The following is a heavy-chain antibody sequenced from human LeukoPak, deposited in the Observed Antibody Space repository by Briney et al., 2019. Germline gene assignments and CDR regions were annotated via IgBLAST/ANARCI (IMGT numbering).Heavy chain of an antibody. V-gene: IGHV1-18*04. CDR3: ARGCSGGSCYENWFDP. Sequence: ASVKVSCKASGYTFTSYGISWVRQAPGQELEWMGWISAYNGNTNYAQKLQGRVTMTTDTSTSTAYMELRSLRSDDTAVYYCARGCSGGSCYENWFDPWGQGTLVTVSS. CDR1: GYTFTSYG. CDR2: ISAYNGNT. J-gene: IGHJ5*02. D-gene: IGHD2-15*01.